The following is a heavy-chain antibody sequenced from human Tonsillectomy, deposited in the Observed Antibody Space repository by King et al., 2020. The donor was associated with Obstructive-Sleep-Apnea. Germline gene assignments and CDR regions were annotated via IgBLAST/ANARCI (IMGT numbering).Heavy chain of an antibody. CDR2: IDPSDSYT. V-gene: IGHV5-10-1*01. D-gene: IGHD3-22*01. Sequence: VQLVESGAEVKKPGESLRISCKGSGYSFTNYWITWVRQMPGKGLEWMGRIDPSDSYTNYSPSFQVHVTISADKSISTAYLQWSSLKASDTAMYYCARLRYDSNGYYYGDYWGQGTLVTVSS. J-gene: IGHJ4*02. CDR3: ARLRYDSNGYYYGDY. CDR1: GYSFTNYW.